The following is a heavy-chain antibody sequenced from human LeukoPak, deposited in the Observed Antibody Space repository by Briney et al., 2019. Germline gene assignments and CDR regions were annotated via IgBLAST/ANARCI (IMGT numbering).Heavy chain of an antibody. D-gene: IGHD3-22*01. J-gene: IGHJ4*02. CDR1: GFTFSSYA. V-gene: IGHV3-23*01. CDR2: ISGSGGST. CDR3: AKPPQIVVVTPFDY. Sequence: PGGSLRLSCAASGFTFSSYAMSWVRQAPGKGLEWVSAISGSGGSTYYADSVKGRFTTSRDNSKNTLYLQMNSLRAEDTAVYYCAKPPQIVVVTPFDYWGQGTLVTVSS.